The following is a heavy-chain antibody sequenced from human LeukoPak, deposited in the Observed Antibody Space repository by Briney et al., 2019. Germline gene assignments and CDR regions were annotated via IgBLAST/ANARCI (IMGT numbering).Heavy chain of an antibody. CDR3: ARRYCSSTSCLLDY. D-gene: IGHD2-2*01. Sequence: GGSLRLSCAASGFTFSSYEMNWVRQAPGKGLEWVSYISSTSGSTIYYADSVKGRFTISRDNAKNSLYLQMNSLRAEDTAVYYYARRYCSSTSCLLDYWGQGTLVTVSS. CDR1: GFTFSSYE. V-gene: IGHV3-48*03. J-gene: IGHJ4*02. CDR2: ISSTSGSTI.